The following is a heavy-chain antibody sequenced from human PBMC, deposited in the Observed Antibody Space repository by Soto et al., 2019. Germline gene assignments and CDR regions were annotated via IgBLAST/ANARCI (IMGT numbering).Heavy chain of an antibody. CDR3: ARVGYYYDSSEP. CDR2: IYYSGST. J-gene: IGHJ5*02. Sequence: LTCTVSGGSISSYYWSWIRQPPGKGLEWIGYIYYSGSTNYNPSLKSRVTISVDTSKNQFSLKLSSVTAADTAVYYCARVGYYYDSSEPWGQGTLVTVSS. CDR1: GGSISSYY. V-gene: IGHV4-59*01. D-gene: IGHD3-22*01.